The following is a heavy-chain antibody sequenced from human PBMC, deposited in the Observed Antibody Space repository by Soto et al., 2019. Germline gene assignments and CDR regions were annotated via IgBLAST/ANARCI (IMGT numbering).Heavy chain of an antibody. CDR3: ARILFPPYDYYYYYGMDV. CDR2: LSSSSSYI. J-gene: IGHJ6*02. Sequence: PGGSLRLSCAASGFTGSRHAMSWVRQAPGKGLEWVSSLSSSSSYIYYEDTGKGRFTISRDNAKNSLYLQMKGLRAEDTFVYYCARILFPPYDYYYYYGMDVWGQGTTVTVSS. CDR1: GFTGSRHA. V-gene: IGHV3-21*04. D-gene: IGHD2-21*01.